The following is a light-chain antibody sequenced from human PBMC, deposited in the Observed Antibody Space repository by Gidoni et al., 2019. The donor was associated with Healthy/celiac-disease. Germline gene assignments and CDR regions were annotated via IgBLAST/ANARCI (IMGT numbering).Light chain of an antibody. V-gene: IGKV3-20*01. Sequence: EIVLTQSPGTLSLSPGERATLSCRASQTISNSALAWYHQKPGQAPRLLIYGASSRATGIPDRFRVSGSGTDFTLTISRLEPEDFAVYYCQQFDSVPRTFGQGTKLEIK. CDR1: QTISNSA. CDR2: GAS. J-gene: IGKJ2*01. CDR3: QQFDSVPRT.